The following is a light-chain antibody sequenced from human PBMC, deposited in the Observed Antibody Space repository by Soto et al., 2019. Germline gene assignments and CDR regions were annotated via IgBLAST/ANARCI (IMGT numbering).Light chain of an antibody. J-gene: IGLJ1*01. CDR1: SSDVGAYDY. V-gene: IGLV2-14*01. CDR2: EVN. CDR3: ASFRSGTILV. Sequence: QSVLTQPPSASGSPGQSVTISCTGTSSDVGAYDYVSWYQQHPGKAPKLMIYEVNNRPSGVSKRFSGSKAGNTASLTISGLLDDDEADYFCASFRSGTILVFGSGTKVTVL.